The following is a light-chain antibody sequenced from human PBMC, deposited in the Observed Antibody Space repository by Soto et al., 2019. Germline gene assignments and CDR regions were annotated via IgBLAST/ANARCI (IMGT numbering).Light chain of an antibody. CDR1: SSDVGGYYS. V-gene: IGLV2-8*01. Sequence: QSALTQPPSASGSPGQSVTISCTGTSSDVGGYYSVSWYQQQPGKAPKLIIYEVNKRPSGVPDRCSASKSDNTASLTVSGLQAEDEADYYCSSYAGSNNLVFGGGTKLTVL. CDR3: SSYAGSNNLV. CDR2: EVN. J-gene: IGLJ2*01.